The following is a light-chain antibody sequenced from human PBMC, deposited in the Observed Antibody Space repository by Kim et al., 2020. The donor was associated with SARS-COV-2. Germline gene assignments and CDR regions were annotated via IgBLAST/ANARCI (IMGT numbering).Light chain of an antibody. CDR3: QQHGNSLSLT. CDR2: GTS. J-gene: IGKJ4*01. V-gene: IGKV3-20*01. Sequence: PGERATLSCRASQSVSSSYLAWYQQKPGQAPRLLIYGTSTRATGIPDRFSGSGSGTDFTLTISRLEPEDFAVYYCQQHGNSLSLTFGGGTKVDIK. CDR1: QSVSSSY.